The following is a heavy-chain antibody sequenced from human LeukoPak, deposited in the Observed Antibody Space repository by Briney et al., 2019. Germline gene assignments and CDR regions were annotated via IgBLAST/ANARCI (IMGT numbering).Heavy chain of an antibody. V-gene: IGHV5-51*01. D-gene: IGHD3-9*01. CDR3: ARQSYDILTGYQIDY. J-gene: IGHJ4*02. Sequence: KYGGSLKISCKGSGYSFTSYWIGWVRQMPGKGLEWMGIIYPGDSDTRYSPSFQGQVTISADKSISTAYLQWSSLKASDTAMYYCARQSYDILTGYQIDYWGQGTLVTVSS. CDR1: GYSFTSYW. CDR2: IYPGDSDT.